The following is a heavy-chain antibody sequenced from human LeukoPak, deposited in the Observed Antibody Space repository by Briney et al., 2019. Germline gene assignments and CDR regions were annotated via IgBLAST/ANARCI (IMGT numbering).Heavy chain of an antibody. CDR3: ARGLYDSSGYYYFPHY. CDR2: IWYDGSNK. J-gene: IGHJ4*02. CDR1: GFTFSSYG. V-gene: IGHV3-33*01. D-gene: IGHD3-22*01. Sequence: GRSLRLSCAASGFTFSSYGMHWVRQAPGKGLEWVAVIWYDGSNKYYADSVKGRFTISRDNSKNTLYLQMNSLRAEDTAVYYCARGLYDSSGYYYFPHYWSQGTLVTASS.